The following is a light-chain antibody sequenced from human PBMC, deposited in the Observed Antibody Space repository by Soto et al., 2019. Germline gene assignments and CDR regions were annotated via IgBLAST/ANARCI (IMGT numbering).Light chain of an antibody. V-gene: IGKV3-15*01. CDR2: DAS. Sequence: EIVMTQSPVTLSVSPGERATLSCRASQSVSSNLAWYQQKPGQAPRLLIYDASTRATGIPARFSGSGSGTEFTLTISSLQSEDFGIYYCQQYDTWHVWTFGQGTKVDIK. CDR3: QQYDTWHVWT. J-gene: IGKJ1*01. CDR1: QSVSSN.